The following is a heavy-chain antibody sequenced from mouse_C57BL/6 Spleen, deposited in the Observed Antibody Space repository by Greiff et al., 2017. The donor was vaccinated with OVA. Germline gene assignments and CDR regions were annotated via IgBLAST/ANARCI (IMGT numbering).Heavy chain of an antibody. D-gene: IGHD2-1*01. J-gene: IGHJ4*01. V-gene: IGHV1-26*01. CDR2: INPNNGGT. CDR1: GYTFTDYY. Sequence: EVQLQQSGPELVKPGASVKISCKASGYTFTDYYMNWVKQSHGKSLEWIGDINPNNGGTSYNQKFKGKATLTVDKSSSTAYMELRSLTSEDSAVYYCARNYYGKGGYAMDYWGQGTSVTVSS. CDR3: ARNYYGKGGYAMDY.